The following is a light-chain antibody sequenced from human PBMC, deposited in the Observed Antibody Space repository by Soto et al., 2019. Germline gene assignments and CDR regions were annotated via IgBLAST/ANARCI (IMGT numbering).Light chain of an antibody. CDR2: AAS. CDR1: QGISSY. V-gene: IGKV1-8*01. CDR3: QQYYSYSYT. J-gene: IGKJ2*01. Sequence: AIRMTQSPSSFSASTGDRVTITCRASQGISSYLAWYQQKPGKAPKLLIYAASTLQSGVPSRFSGSGSGTDCTLTISCLQSEEFATYYCQQYYSYSYTFGQGTKLEIK.